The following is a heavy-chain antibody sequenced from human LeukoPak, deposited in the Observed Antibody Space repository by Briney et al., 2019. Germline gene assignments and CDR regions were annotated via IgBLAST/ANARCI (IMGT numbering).Heavy chain of an antibody. D-gene: IGHD3-9*01. J-gene: IGHJ4*02. CDR1: GFTFSSYA. CDR2: ISGSGGST. Sequence: GGSLRLSCAASGFTFSSYAMSWVRQAPGKGLEWVSAISGSGGSTYYADSVKGRFTISRDNSKNTLYLQMNSLRAEDTAVYYCAKDQWRYGILTGYYHRYFDYWGQGTLVTVSS. CDR3: AKDQWRYGILTGYYHRYFDY. V-gene: IGHV3-23*01.